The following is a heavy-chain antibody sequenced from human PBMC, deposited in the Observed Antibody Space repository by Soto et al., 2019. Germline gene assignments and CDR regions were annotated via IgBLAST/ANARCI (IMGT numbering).Heavy chain of an antibody. CDR3: ARQTGDFDY. CDR2: ISSSSSTI. CDR1: GFTFSSYS. Sequence: GESLKISCAASGFTFSSYSMNWVRQAPGKGLEWVSYISSSSSTIYYADSVKGRFTISRDNAKNSLYLQMNSLRAEDTAVYYCARQTGDFDYWGQGTLVTVSS. D-gene: IGHD3-10*01. V-gene: IGHV3-48*01. J-gene: IGHJ4*02.